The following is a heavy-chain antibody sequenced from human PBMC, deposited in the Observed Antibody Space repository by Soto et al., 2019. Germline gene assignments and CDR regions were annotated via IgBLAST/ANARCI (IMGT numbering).Heavy chain of an antibody. CDR2: ISAYNANA. CDR3: ARENSYFDY. J-gene: IGHJ4*02. Sequence: QIQLLQSGAEVKKAGASVKDTCKASGYTFRNFGISWVRQAPGQGLEWMGWISAYNANANYAQKFQGRLTMTADTSTSTAYMELRSLRSDDTAVYYCARENSYFDYWGQGTLVTVSS. CDR1: GYTFRNFG. V-gene: IGHV1-18*01.